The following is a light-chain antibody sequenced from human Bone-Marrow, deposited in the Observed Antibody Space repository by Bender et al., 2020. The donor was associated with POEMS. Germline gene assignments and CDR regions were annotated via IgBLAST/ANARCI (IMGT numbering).Light chain of an antibody. CDR3: CTYAGPRV. V-gene: IGLV2-8*01. CDR2: EVS. CDR1: STDTGGYKH. J-gene: IGLJ3*02. Sequence: QSALTQPPSASRSPGQSVTISCTGTSTDTGGYKHVSWDQKHPGKAPQLIIYEVSKPPAGVPDRFSGSRSGNPASLTVPGLQAEDEADYYCCTYAGPRVFGGGTKLTVL.